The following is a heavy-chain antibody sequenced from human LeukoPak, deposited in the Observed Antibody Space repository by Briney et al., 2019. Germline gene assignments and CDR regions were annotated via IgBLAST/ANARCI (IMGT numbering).Heavy chain of an antibody. CDR1: GFTFDDYA. V-gene: IGHV3-9*01. Sequence: PGGSLRLSCAASGFTFDDYAMHWVRQAPGKGLEWVSGISWNSGSIGYADSVKGRFTISRDKAKKSLYLDMNNLRAEDTASYYCAKGDCSITRCFLDSWGQGTLLTVSS. J-gene: IGHJ4*02. CDR3: AKGDCSITRCFLDS. D-gene: IGHD2-2*01. CDR2: ISWNSGSI.